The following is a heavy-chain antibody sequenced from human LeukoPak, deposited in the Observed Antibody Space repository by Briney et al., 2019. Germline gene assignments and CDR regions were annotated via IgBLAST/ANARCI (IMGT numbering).Heavy chain of an antibody. CDR1: GFTFTSYS. CDR3: AKGGKWDVTPFDY. Sequence: GSLRLSCAASGFTFTSYSMNWVRQAPGKGLGWVSTISGGGGSTYYADSVKGRFTISRDNSKNTLYLQVNSLRAEDTAVYYCAKGGKWDVTPFDYWGQGTLVTVSS. J-gene: IGHJ4*02. V-gene: IGHV3-23*01. CDR2: ISGGGGST. D-gene: IGHD1-26*01.